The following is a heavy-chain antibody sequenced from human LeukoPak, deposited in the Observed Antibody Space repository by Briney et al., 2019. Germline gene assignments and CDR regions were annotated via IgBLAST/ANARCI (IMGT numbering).Heavy chain of an antibody. Sequence: GGSLRLSCAASGFTFSSYGMHWVRQAPGKGLEWVAVISYDGSNKYYADSVKGRSTISRDNSKNTLYLQMNSLRAEDTAVYYCAVGASKDYWGQGTLVTVSS. CDR3: AVGASKDY. D-gene: IGHD1-26*01. CDR2: ISYDGSNK. V-gene: IGHV3-30*03. J-gene: IGHJ4*02. CDR1: GFTFSSYG.